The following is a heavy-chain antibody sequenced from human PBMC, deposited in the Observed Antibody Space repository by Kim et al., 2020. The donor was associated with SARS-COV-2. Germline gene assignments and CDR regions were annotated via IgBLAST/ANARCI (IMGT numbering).Heavy chain of an antibody. D-gene: IGHD3-10*01. CDR3: ARDVDGSGSYPVY. V-gene: IGHV4-59*01. J-gene: IGHJ4*02. Sequence: YNPSLKSRVTISVDTSKNQFSLKLSSVTAADTAVYYCARDVDGSGSYPVYWGQGTLVTVSS.